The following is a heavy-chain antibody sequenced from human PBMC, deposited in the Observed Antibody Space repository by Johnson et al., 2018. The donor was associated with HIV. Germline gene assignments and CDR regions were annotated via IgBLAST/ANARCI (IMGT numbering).Heavy chain of an antibody. D-gene: IGHD2-2*01. J-gene: IGHJ3*02. CDR2: IYSGGIT. Sequence: VQLVESGGGLIQPGGSLRLSCAASGFTVSSNYMSWVRQAPGKGLEWVSLIYSGGITYYADSVKGRFTISRDNSKNTLYLQMNSLRAEDTAVYYCARAGAVGFDAFDIWGQGTMVTVSS. CDR3: ARAGAVGFDAFDI. CDR1: GFTVSSNY. V-gene: IGHV3-66*03.